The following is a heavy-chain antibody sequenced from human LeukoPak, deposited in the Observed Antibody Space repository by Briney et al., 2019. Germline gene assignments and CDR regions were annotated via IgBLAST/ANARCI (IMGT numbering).Heavy chain of an antibody. CDR1: GGPISSYY. D-gene: IGHD6-19*01. Sequence: SETLSLTCTVSGGPISSYYWSWIRQPPGKGLEWIGYIYYSGTTYYNPSLKSRVTISLDTSKNQFSLKLSSVTAADTAVYYCARREDSGWYRFDYWGQGTLVTVSS. CDR2: IYYSGTT. J-gene: IGHJ4*02. CDR3: ARREDSGWYRFDY. V-gene: IGHV4-59*08.